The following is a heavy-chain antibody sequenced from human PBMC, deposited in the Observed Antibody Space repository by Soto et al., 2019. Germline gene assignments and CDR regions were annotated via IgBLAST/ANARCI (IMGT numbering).Heavy chain of an antibody. CDR3: ATAPLYGDYVSRYY. J-gene: IGHJ4*02. CDR2: FDPEDGET. CDR1: GYTLTELS. Sequence: ASVKVSCKVSGYTLTELSMDWVRQAPGKGLEWMGGFDPEDGETIYAQKFQGRVTMTEDTSTDTAYMELSSLRSEDTAVYYCATAPLYGDYVSRYYWGQGTLVTVSS. D-gene: IGHD4-17*01. V-gene: IGHV1-24*01.